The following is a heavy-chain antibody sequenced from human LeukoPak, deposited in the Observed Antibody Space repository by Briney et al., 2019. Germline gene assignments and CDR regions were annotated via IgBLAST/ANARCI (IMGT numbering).Heavy chain of an antibody. J-gene: IGHJ4*02. CDR3: AAEWIQLWCFDY. CDR1: KFTFDNYA. Sequence: GGSLRLSCAASKFTFDNYAMSWVRQAPGKGLEWVSSISSSGDITFYADSVKGRFTISRDNSNYALYLQMNSLRAEDTAVYYCAAEWIQLWCFDYWGQGTLVTVSS. CDR2: ISSSGDIT. V-gene: IGHV3-23*01. D-gene: IGHD5-18*01.